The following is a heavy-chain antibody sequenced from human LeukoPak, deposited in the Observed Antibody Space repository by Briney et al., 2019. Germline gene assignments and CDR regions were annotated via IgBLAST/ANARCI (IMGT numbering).Heavy chain of an antibody. D-gene: IGHD5-24*01. CDR1: GFTFSSYS. V-gene: IGHV3-48*02. Sequence: GGSLTLSCAASGFTFSSYSMNWARQAPGKGLEWVSYISSRSSLIYYADSVKGRFTISRDNARSSVYLQMSSLRDEDTAVYYCARDSQFASDYWGAGTLVTVSS. J-gene: IGHJ4*02. CDR3: ARDSQFASDY. CDR2: ISSRSSLI.